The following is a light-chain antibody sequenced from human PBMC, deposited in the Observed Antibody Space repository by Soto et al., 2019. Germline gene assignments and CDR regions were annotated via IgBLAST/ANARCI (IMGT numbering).Light chain of an antibody. CDR3: QHYGGMWT. CDR1: QSISSW. Sequence: DIQMTQSPSSLSASVGDRVSITCRASQSISSWLAWYQQKPGKAPKLLMFDTFSLESGVPSRFSGSRSGTEFTLTISSLQTDDLASYCCQHYGGMWTFGQGTKVDIK. CDR2: DTF. V-gene: IGKV1-5*01. J-gene: IGKJ1*01.